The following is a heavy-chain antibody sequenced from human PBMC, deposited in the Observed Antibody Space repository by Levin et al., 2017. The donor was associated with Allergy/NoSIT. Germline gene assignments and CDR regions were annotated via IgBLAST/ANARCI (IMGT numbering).Heavy chain of an antibody. V-gene: IGHV3-21*01. Sequence: GESLKISCAASGFTFSSYSMNWVRQAPGKGLEWVSSISSSSSYIYYADSVKGRFTISRDNAKNSLYLQMNSLRAEDTAVYYCAGSIAVAGSRGWFDPWGQGTLVTVSS. J-gene: IGHJ5*02. CDR3: AGSIAVAGSRGWFDP. CDR1: GFTFSSYS. D-gene: IGHD6-19*01. CDR2: ISSSSSYI.